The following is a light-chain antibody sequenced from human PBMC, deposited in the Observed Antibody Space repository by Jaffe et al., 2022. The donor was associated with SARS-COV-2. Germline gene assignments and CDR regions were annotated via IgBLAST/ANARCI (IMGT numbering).Light chain of an antibody. CDR2: GNS. CDR3: QSYDSSLSGYV. Sequence: QSVLTQPPSVSGAPGQRVTISCTGSSSNIGGGYDVHWYQQLPGTAPKVLIHGNSNRPSGVPDRFSGSKSGTSASLAITGLQAEDEADYYCQSYDSSLSGYVFGTVTKVTVL. J-gene: IGLJ1*01. V-gene: IGLV1-40*01. CDR1: SSNIGGGYD.